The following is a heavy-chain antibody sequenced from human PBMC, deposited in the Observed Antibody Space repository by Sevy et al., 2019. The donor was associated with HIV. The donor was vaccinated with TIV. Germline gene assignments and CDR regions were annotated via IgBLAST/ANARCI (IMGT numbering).Heavy chain of an antibody. CDR1: GFTFSSYW. Sequence: GGSLRLSCAASGFTFSSYWMSWVRQAPGKGLEWVANIKQDGSEKYYVDSVKGRLTISRDNAKNSLYLQMNSLRAEDTAVYYCARGGRIVVVPAATYFDYWGQGTLVTVSS. V-gene: IGHV3-7*01. CDR3: ARGGRIVVVPAATYFDY. D-gene: IGHD2-2*01. J-gene: IGHJ4*02. CDR2: IKQDGSEK.